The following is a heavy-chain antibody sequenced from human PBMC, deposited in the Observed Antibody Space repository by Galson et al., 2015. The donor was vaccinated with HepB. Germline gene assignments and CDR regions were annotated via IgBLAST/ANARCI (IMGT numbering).Heavy chain of an antibody. Sequence: SLRLSCAASGFTFSSCAMRWVRQAPGKGLEWVAMNDGSIKYYPDSVKGRFTISRDNYKNTLYLEMDSLRTEDTAVYYCARGHRDGGTWHIDYWGQGTLVTVSS. J-gene: IGHJ4*02. D-gene: IGHD5-24*01. CDR1: GFTFSSCA. CDR2: NDGSIK. CDR3: ARGHRDGGTWHIDY. V-gene: IGHV3-30-3*01.